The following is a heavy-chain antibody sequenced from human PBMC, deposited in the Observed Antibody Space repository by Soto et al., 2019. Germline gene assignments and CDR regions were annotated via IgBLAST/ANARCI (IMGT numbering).Heavy chain of an antibody. J-gene: IGHJ4*01. CDR2: IYSGGST. CDR1: GFSVSSNY. D-gene: IGHD1-20*01. Sequence: PGGSLRLSCAASGFSVSSNYMSWVRQAPGKGLEWVSVIYSGGSTYYADSVKGRFTISRDNSKSSVYLQMNSVRPEDSGLYYCVKEAITGCPSFESWGHGTLVTVPS. CDR3: VKEAITGCPSFES. V-gene: IGHV3-53*05.